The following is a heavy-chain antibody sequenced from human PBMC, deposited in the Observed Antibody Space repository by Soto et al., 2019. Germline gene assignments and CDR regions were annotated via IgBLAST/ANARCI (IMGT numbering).Heavy chain of an antibody. CDR1: GYTFTSYG. J-gene: IGHJ6*02. D-gene: IGHD3-3*01. CDR3: ASDTYYDFGSVEPPLNYSYGMAV. CDR2: ISAYNGNT. Sequence: QVQLVQSGAEVKKPGASVKVSCKASGYTFTSYGISWVRQAPGQGLEWMGWISAYNGNTNYAQKLQGRVTMTTDTPTSQAEWELRCWGSDDTAVFYGASDTYYDFGSVEPPLNYSYGMAVWAQGPTVTVPS. V-gene: IGHV1-18*01.